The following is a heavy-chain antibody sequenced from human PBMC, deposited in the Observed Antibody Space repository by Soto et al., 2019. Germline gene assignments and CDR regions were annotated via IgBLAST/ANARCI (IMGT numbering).Heavy chain of an antibody. V-gene: IGHV1-18*04. Sequence: VASVKISSKAPGYPFTRYGISWLREASGQSLERMGWISAYSCNTNYAQKHQGIGTMTTGTATSTAYMQLSSLRSDDTAVYYCARASVAGTLTLENDYWGQGTLVTVSS. CDR3: ARASVAGTLTLENDY. CDR1: GYPFTRYG. D-gene: IGHD6-19*01. CDR2: ISAYSCNT. J-gene: IGHJ4*02.